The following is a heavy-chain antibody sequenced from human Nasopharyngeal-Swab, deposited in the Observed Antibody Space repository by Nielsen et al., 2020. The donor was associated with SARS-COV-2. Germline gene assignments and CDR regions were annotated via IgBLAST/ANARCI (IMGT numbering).Heavy chain of an antibody. Sequence: WLRHPPGKGLEWVSVIYSGGSTYYADSVKGRFTISRDNSKNTLYLQMNSLRAEDTAVYYCARDESSSGWYAFDYWGQGTLVTVSS. CDR3: ARDESSSGWYAFDY. D-gene: IGHD6-19*01. CDR2: IYSGGST. V-gene: IGHV3-53*05. J-gene: IGHJ4*02.